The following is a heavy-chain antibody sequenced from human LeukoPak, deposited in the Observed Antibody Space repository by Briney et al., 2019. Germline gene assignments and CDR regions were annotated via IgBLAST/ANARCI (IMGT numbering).Heavy chain of an antibody. D-gene: IGHD5-24*01. CDR3: ARGIWSATRVDYYLDN. V-gene: IGHV1-3*01. CDR1: GYTFSGYA. CDR2: INAGNGHT. J-gene: IGHJ4*02. Sequence: ASVTVSCKASGYTFSGYAVHWVRQAPGQRFEWMGWINAGNGHTKYSQNFQGRVTITRGSSANIVYMELSSLTSEDTAVYYCARGIWSATRVDYYLDNWGQGTLVTVSS.